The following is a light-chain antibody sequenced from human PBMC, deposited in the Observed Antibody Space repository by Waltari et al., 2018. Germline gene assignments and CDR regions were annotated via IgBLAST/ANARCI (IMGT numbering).Light chain of an antibody. J-gene: IGKJ2*01. CDR1: HSLLLSNGYNY. CDR2: LGS. CDR3: MQGLQSYT. V-gene: IGKV2-28*01. Sequence: DIAVTQSPLSLPVTPGEPASISCRSSHSLLLSNGYNYLDWYLQKPGQSPQRLIYLGSNRASGVPDRISGSGSGTNCTLKISRVETEDVGVYYCMQGLQSYTFGQGTKLEIK.